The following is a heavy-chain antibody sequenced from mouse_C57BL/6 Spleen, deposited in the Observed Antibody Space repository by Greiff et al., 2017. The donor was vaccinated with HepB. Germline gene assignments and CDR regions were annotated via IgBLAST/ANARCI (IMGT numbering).Heavy chain of an antibody. CDR2: INPNNGGT. V-gene: IGHV1-26*01. CDR1: GYTFTDYY. J-gene: IGHJ2*01. CDR3: ARGYYDAD. D-gene: IGHD2-4*01. Sequence: VQLQQSGPELVKPGASVKISCKASGYTFTDYYMNWVKQSHGKSLEWIGDINPNNGGTSYNQKFKGKATLTVDKSSSTAYMELRSLTSEDSAVYYCARGYYDADWGQGTTLTVSS.